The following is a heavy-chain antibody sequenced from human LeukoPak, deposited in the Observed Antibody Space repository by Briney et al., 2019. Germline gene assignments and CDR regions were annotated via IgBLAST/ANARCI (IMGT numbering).Heavy chain of an antibody. CDR1: GGPISSYS. Sequence: SETLPLTCTASGGPISSYSWSWIRQPPGKGLEWVGFILYTGSTDYNPSLKSRVTMSVDTSKNQLSLELTSVTAADTAVYYCARLDNDVFDIWGQGTMVTVSS. CDR2: ILYTGST. CDR3: ARLDNDVFDI. J-gene: IGHJ3*02. V-gene: IGHV4-59*08. D-gene: IGHD3/OR15-3a*01.